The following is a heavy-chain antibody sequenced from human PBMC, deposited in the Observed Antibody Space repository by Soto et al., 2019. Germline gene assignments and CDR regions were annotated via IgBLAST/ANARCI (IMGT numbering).Heavy chain of an antibody. CDR2: IWYDGSNK. CDR3: ARDLSYGDYFYFDY. CDR1: GFTFSSYG. D-gene: IGHD4-17*01. V-gene: IGHV3-33*01. Sequence: GGSLRLSCAASGFTFSSYGMHWVRQAPGKGLEWVAVIWYDGSNKYYADSVKGRFTISRDNSKNTLYLQMNSLRAEDTAVYYCARDLSYGDYFYFDYWGQGTLVTVSS. J-gene: IGHJ4*02.